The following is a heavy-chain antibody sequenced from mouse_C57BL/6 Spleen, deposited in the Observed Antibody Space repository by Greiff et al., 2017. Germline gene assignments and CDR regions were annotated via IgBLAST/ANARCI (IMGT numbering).Heavy chain of an antibody. V-gene: IGHV1-4*01. CDR3: ARGTAQADY. J-gene: IGHJ2*01. Sequence: QVQLKESGAELARPGASVKMSCKASGYPFPSYTMHWVKPRPGQGLEWIGYINPSSGYPKYNQKFKDKATLTADKSSSTAYMQLSSLTSEDSAVYYCARGTAQADYWGQGTTLTVSS. CDR1: GYPFPSYT. CDR2: INPSSGYP. D-gene: IGHD3-2*02.